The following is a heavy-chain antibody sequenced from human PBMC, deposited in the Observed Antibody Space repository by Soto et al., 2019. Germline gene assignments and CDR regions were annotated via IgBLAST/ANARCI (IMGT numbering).Heavy chain of an antibody. V-gene: IGHV1-18*01. Sequence: QVQLVQSGAEVKKPGASVKVSCKASGYTFTSYGISWVRQAPGQGLEWVGWISAYNGNTNYAQKRHATPTTTTDTTTSTAYMELRSLRSDDTAVYYCARDLARGWELLLYARAGVEIWGQGTMVTVSS. CDR2: ISAYNGNT. D-gene: IGHD1-26*01. CDR1: GYTFTSYG. CDR3: ARDLARGWELLLYARAGVEI. J-gene: IGHJ3*02.